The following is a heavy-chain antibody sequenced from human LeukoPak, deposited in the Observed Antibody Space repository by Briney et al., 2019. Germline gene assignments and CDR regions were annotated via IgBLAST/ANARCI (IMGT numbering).Heavy chain of an antibody. CDR3: ARNRRLAAVGTIDY. CDR1: GYTFTSYD. D-gene: IGHD6-13*01. V-gene: IGHV1-2*02. J-gene: IGHJ4*02. CDR2: INPNSGVT. Sequence: ASVKVSCKASGYTFTSYDINWVRQATGQGLEWMGWINPNSGVTNHAQKFQGRVTMTRDTSISTAYMELSRLRSDDTAVYYCARNRRLAAVGTIDYWGQGTLVTVSS.